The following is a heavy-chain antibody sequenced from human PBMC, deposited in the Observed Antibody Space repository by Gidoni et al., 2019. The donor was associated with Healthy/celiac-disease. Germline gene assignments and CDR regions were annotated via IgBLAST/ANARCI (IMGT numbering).Heavy chain of an antibody. CDR2: IIPIFGTA. CDR3: ARGHSGYSYGYPHFDY. V-gene: IGHV1-69*01. Sequence: QVQLVQSGAEVKKPGSSVKVSCKASGGTFSSYAISWVRQAPGQGLEWMGGIIPIFGTANYAQKFQGRVTITADESTSTAYMELSSLRSEDTAAYYCARGHSGYSYGYPHFDYWGQGTLVTVSS. CDR1: GGTFSSYA. J-gene: IGHJ4*02. D-gene: IGHD5-18*01.